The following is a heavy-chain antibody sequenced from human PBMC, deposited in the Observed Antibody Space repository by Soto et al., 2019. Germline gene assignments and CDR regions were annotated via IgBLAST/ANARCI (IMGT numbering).Heavy chain of an antibody. CDR3: TTQTGAAITIFGNYYYYYMDV. V-gene: IGHV3-15*01. D-gene: IGHD3-3*01. J-gene: IGHJ6*03. CDR1: GFTFSNAW. CDR2: IKSKTDGGTT. Sequence: GGSLRLSCAASGFTFSNAWMSWVRQAPGKGLEWVGRIKSKTDGGTTDYAAPVKGRFTISRDDSKNTLYLQMNSLKTEETAVYYCTTQTGAAITIFGNYYYYYMDVWGKGTTVTVSS.